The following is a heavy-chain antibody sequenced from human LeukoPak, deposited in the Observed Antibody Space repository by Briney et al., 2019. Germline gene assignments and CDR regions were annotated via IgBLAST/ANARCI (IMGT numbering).Heavy chain of an antibody. CDR2: IIPILGIA. CDR3: ARDPADYGSGSYYGDY. V-gene: IGHV1-69*04. J-gene: IGHJ4*02. D-gene: IGHD3-10*01. CDR1: GGTFSSYA. Sequence: SVKVSCKASGGTFSSYAISWVRQAPGQGLEWMGRIIPILGIANYAQKFQGRVTITADKSTSTAYMELSSLRSEDTAVYYCARDPADYGSGSYYGDYWGQGTLVTVSS.